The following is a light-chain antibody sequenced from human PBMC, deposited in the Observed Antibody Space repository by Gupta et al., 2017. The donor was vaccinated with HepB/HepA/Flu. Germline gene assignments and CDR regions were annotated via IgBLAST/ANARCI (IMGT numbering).Light chain of an antibody. CDR1: SLRSYY. CDR2: GEN. CDR3: CSQDSTHGWV. J-gene: IGLJ3*02. Sequence: SSELTHDPAVSVALGQTVRITCQGDSLRSYYASWYQQKPGQAPGLVIFGENKRPSGIPDRFAASSSGTTAFTTTTGDQAEDDAYYYYCSQDSTHGWVFGGGTKVTVL. V-gene: IGLV3-19*01.